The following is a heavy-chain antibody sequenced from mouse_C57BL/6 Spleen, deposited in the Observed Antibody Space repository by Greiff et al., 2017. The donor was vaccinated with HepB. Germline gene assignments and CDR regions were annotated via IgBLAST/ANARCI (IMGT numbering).Heavy chain of an antibody. CDR1: GYTFTDYN. V-gene: IGHV1-22*01. Sequence: VQLQQSGPELVKPGASVKMSCKASGYTFTDYNMHWVKQSHGKSLEWIGYINPNNGGTSYNQKFKGKATLTVNKSSSTAYMELRSLTSEDSAVYYCARRETAQATYPFAYWGQGTLVTVSA. J-gene: IGHJ3*01. CDR2: INPNNGGT. D-gene: IGHD3-2*02. CDR3: ARRETAQATYPFAY.